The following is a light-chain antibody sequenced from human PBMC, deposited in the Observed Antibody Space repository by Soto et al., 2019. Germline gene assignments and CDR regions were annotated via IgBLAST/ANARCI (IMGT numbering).Light chain of an antibody. J-gene: IGKJ4*01. CDR1: QSLSTN. Sequence: EVVMTQSPATLSVSPGERATLSCRASQSLSTNLAWYQQKPGQAPRLLIYGASTRATGVPANFSGSGSGTEFTLTINSLQYEDFAVYYCQQYAKWPPLTFGGGTKVDIK. V-gene: IGKV3-15*01. CDR3: QQYAKWPPLT. CDR2: GAS.